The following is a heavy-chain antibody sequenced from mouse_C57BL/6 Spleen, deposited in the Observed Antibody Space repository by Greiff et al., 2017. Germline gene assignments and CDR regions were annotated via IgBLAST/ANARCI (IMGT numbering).Heavy chain of an antibody. V-gene: IGHV5-4*01. D-gene: IGHD2-13*01. CDR3: ARETIVTSRDYCGY. CDR2: ISDGGSYT. Sequence: EVMLVESGGGLVKPGGSLKLSCAASGYTFTSYAMSWVRQTPEKRLEWVATISDGGSYTYYPDNVKGRFTISRDNAKINLYLQMSNLKSEDTAMYYSARETIVTSRDYCGYRGQGTTLTVSS. J-gene: IGHJ2*01. CDR1: GYTFTSYA.